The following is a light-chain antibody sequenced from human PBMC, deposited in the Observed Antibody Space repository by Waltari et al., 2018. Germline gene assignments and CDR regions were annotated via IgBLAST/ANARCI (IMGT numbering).Light chain of an antibody. J-gene: IGKJ2*01. CDR1: QSVSSRH. CDR2: DAS. V-gene: IGKV3-20*01. CDR3: QQYGSSPLYT. Sequence: ENVLTQSPGTLSLSPGEGATLSCRASQSVSSRHLAWYQQKPGQAPSLLIYDASSRATGSPDRFSGSASGTDFTLTISRLEPEDSAVYYCQQYGSSPLYTFGQGTKLEIK.